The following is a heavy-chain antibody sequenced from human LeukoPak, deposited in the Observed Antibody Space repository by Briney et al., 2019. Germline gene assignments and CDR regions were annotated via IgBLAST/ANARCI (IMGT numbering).Heavy chain of an antibody. V-gene: IGHV3-30-3*01. CDR3: ARDPDSSGYYAYYFDY. CDR1: GFTFSSYA. CDR2: ISYDGSNK. J-gene: IGHJ4*02. Sequence: GRSLRLSCAASGFTFSSYAMHWVRQAPGKGLEWVAVISYDGSNKYYADSVKRRFTISRDNSKNTLYLQMNSLRAEDTAVYYCARDPDSSGYYAYYFDYWGQGTLVTVSS. D-gene: IGHD3-22*01.